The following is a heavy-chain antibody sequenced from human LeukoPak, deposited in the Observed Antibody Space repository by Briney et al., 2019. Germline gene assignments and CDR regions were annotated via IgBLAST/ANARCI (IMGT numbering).Heavy chain of an antibody. Sequence: SSETLSLTCTVSGGSISSTNYYWGWIRQPPGKGLEWIGNIYYRGSTYYNPSLKGRVTISVDTSKNQFSLKLSSVTAADTAVYYCARRSDAFHIWGQGTMVTVSS. CDR3: ARRSDAFHI. CDR1: GGSISSTNYY. V-gene: IGHV4-39*01. J-gene: IGHJ3*02. CDR2: IYYRGST.